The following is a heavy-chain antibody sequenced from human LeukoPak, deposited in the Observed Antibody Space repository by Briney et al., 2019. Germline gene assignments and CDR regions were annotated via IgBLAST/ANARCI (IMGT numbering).Heavy chain of an antibody. D-gene: IGHD2-2*01. V-gene: IGHV4-39*01. J-gene: IGHJ4*02. CDR3: ARRVGSTRYHFDS. CDR1: GASINSSRYY. CDR2: TFYIGTT. Sequence: SETLSLTCSVSGASINSSRYYWGWIRQSPGKGLEWIAHTFYIGTTYYNPSLKSRVTISIDPAKNQFSLKVTSLTASDTAIYYCARRVGSTRYHFDSWGQGSPVIVSS.